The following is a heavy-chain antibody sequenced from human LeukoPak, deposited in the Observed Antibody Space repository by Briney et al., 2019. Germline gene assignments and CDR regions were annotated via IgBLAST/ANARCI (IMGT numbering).Heavy chain of an antibody. CDR1: GFSFSDYS. Sequence: TGGSLRLSCAASGFSFSDYSMSWIRQAPGKGLECISYRSSSSYTNYADSVKGRSTISRDNAKNSLYLQMNSLRAEDTAVYYCARGDYDSSGYYEVWGQGTLVTVSS. CDR3: ARGDYDSSGYYEV. J-gene: IGHJ4*02. D-gene: IGHD3-22*01. CDR2: RSSSSYT. V-gene: IGHV3-11*05.